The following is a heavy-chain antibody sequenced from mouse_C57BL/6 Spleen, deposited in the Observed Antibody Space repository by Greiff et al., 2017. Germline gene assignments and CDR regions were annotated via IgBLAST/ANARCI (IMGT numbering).Heavy chain of an antibody. CDR3: ARDPGRMDY. Sequence: EVQGVESGGGLVKPGGSLKLSCAASGFTFSSYAMSWVRQTPEKRLEWVATISDGGSYTYYPDNVKGRFTISRDNAKNNLYLQMSHLKSEDTAMYYCARDPGRMDYWGQGTSVTVSS. V-gene: IGHV5-4*01. CDR2: ISDGGSYT. CDR1: GFTFSSYA. J-gene: IGHJ4*01.